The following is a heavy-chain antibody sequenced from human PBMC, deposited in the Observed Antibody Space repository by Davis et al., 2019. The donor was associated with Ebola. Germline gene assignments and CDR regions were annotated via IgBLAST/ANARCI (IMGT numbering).Heavy chain of an antibody. V-gene: IGHV4-34*01. J-gene: IGHJ5*02. CDR1: GGSFSGYY. CDR2: IHHSGGT. Sequence: MPSETLSLTCAVYGGSFSGYYWSWIRQPPGKGLEWIGEIHHSGGTNYNPSLKSRLTISADTSKNQFSLKLSSVTAADTAVYYRARERYCSGGSCYQNWFDPWGQGTLVTVSS. D-gene: IGHD2-15*01. CDR3: ARERYCSGGSCYQNWFDP.